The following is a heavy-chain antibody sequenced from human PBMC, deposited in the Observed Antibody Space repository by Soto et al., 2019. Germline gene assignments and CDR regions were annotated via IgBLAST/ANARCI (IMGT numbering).Heavy chain of an antibody. Sequence: ESGGGLVKPGQSLRLSCATSGFIFSDYYMAWIRQAPGKGLEWIGYINNGGDIVHYSDAVRGRFRISRDNTKMSLYLQMTSLRAEDTASYYCARDFSKTTVGVVDSWGQGALVTVSS. V-gene: IGHV3-11*01. D-gene: IGHD4-17*01. J-gene: IGHJ4*02. CDR3: ARDFSKTTVGVVDS. CDR2: INNGGDIV. CDR1: GFIFSDYY.